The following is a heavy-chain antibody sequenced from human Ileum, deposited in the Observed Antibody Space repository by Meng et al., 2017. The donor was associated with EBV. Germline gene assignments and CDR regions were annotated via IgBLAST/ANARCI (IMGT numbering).Heavy chain of an antibody. D-gene: IGHD4-23*01. Sequence: QVQVQQWGAGLLKPSETLSLTCAVYGGSFTNYYRTWIRQPPGKGLEWIGEIDHSGSTKYNPSLKGRVTISLDTSNNQFSLKLNSVTSADTALYYCARYGRCSGNSFYCFDPWGQGSLVTVSS. V-gene: IGHV4-34*01. J-gene: IGHJ5*02. CDR3: ARYGRCSGNSFYCFDP. CDR2: IDHSGST. CDR1: GGSFTNYY.